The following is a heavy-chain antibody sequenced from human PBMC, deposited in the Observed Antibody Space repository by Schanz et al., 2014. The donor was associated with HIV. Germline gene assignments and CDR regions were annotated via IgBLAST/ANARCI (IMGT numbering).Heavy chain of an antibody. Sequence: QVPLVQSGAEVKKTGSPVKVSCKAFGGTLSNYAISWVRQAPGQGLEWLGLIMPKFGTENYAQKYQGRVTHNADATTDYMDLSSLKFEDTAVYYCVRVANYDGDDYYQRSHFDLWGQGTLVTVSS. CDR1: GGTLSNYA. D-gene: IGHD3-22*01. V-gene: IGHV1-69*01. CDR2: IMPKFGTE. CDR3: VRVANYDGDDYYQRSHFDL. J-gene: IGHJ4*02.